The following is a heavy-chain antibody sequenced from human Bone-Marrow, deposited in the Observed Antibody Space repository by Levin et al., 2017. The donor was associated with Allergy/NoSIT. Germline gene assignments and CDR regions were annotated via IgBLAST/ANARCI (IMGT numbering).Heavy chain of an antibody. D-gene: IGHD3-10*01. J-gene: IGHJ4*02. CDR1: GGRFSNYA. V-gene: IGHV1-69*13. CDR2: IIPAFGST. Sequence: ASVKVSCKASGGRFSNYAISWVRQAPGQGLEWMGGIIPAFGSTNYAQKFQGRVTIIADESTSTAYMELRSLKSEETAVYYCARARDGYYGSASFDFWGQGTLLTVSS. CDR3: ARARDGYYGSASFDF.